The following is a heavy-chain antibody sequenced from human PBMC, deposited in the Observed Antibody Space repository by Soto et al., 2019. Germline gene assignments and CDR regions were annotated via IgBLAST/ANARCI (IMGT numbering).Heavy chain of an antibody. Sequence: SGTLSLTCTVSGGSISSGGFYWSWIRQHPGEGLEWIGYIYYSGSTYYNPSLKSRVTISVDTSKKQFSLKLSSVTAADTAVYYCARDARWFGELLNYYGMDVWGQGTTVTVS. CDR3: ARDARWFGELLNYYGMDV. J-gene: IGHJ6*02. V-gene: IGHV4-31*03. CDR1: GGSISSGGFY. D-gene: IGHD3-10*01. CDR2: IYYSGST.